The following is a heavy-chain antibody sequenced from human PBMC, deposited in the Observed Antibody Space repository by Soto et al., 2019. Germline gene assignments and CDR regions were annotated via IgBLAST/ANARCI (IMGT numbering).Heavy chain of an antibody. CDR2: IYPGDSDT. CDR1: GYSFTSYW. J-gene: IGHJ3*02. V-gene: IGHV5-51*01. Sequence: GESLKISCKGSGYSFTSYWIGWVRQMPGKGLEWMGIIYPGDSDTRYSPSFQGQVTISADKSISTAYLQWSSLKASDTAMYYCARRIVVVPAAHDAFDIWGQGTMVT. CDR3: ARRIVVVPAAHDAFDI. D-gene: IGHD2-2*01.